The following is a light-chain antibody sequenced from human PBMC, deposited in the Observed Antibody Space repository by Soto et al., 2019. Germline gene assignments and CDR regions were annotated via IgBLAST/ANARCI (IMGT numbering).Light chain of an antibody. V-gene: IGLV1-40*01. CDR2: NNN. CDR3: QSYDTGLRGSV. CDR1: RSNMGAGYD. J-gene: IGLJ2*01. Sequence: QSVLTQPPSVSGAPGQRVTLSCTGSRSNMGAGYDVHWYQQFPGTAPKLLIYNNNIRPSGVPDRFSGSKSDTSASLAITGLQADDEADYYCQSYDTGLRGSVFGGGTKVTVL.